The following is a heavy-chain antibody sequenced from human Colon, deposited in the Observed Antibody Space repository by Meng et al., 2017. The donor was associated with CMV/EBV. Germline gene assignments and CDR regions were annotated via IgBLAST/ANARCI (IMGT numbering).Heavy chain of an antibody. CDR3: LGGSVLAAGVDY. CDR1: GFTFNDYA. CDR2: IKEDGSVK. V-gene: IGHV3-7*01. D-gene: IGHD6-13*01. Sequence: GESLKISCAASGFTFNDYAMHWVRQAPGKGLEWVANIKEDGSVKYYVDSVAGRFTTSRDNAKNSVYLQMNSLRAEDTAVYFCLGGSVLAAGVDYWGRGALVTVSS. J-gene: IGHJ4*02.